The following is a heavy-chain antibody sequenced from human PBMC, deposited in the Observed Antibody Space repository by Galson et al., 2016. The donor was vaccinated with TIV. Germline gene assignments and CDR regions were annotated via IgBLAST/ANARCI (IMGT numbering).Heavy chain of an antibody. Sequence: QSGAEVKKPGESLKISCQGSGYSFTSYWIGWLRQMPGKGLEWMGIIYLGGSLIRYRPSFQGQVTISADKSINIVYLEWSSLKASDTAMYYCARQNDYGDYRGDAFDIWGQGTMVTVSS. CDR3: ARQNDYGDYRGDAFDI. V-gene: IGHV5-51*01. J-gene: IGHJ3*02. CDR2: IYLGGSLI. CDR1: GYSFTSYW. D-gene: IGHD4-17*01.